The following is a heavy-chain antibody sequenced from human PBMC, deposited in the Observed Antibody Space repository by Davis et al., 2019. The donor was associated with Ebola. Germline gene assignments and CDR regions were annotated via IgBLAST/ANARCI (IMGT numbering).Heavy chain of an antibody. V-gene: IGHV3-74*01. Sequence: HTGGSLRLSCAASGFTFSNYWMHWVRQAPGKGLVWVSRINSDGSSTTYADSVKGRFTISRDNAKNTLYLQMNGLRADDSAVYYCARGENYDFWSGLLWGQGTLVTVSS. J-gene: IGHJ4*02. CDR1: GFTFSNYW. CDR2: INSDGSST. D-gene: IGHD3-3*01. CDR3: ARGENYDFWSGLL.